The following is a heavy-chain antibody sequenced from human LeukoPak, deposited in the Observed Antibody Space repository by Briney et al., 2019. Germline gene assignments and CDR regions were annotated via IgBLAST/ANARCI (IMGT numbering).Heavy chain of an antibody. J-gene: IGHJ6*02. CDR1: GFTFSVYA. D-gene: IGHD6-19*01. V-gene: IGHV3-23*01. Sequence: PGGSLRLSCAASGFTFSVYALNWVRQAPGKGLEWVSGISGSGGSTYYADSVKGRFTLSRDNSKNTLYLEMSSLEVDDTAVYYCAKGSSGWYRNGMDVWGQGTTVIVSS. CDR3: AKGSSGWYRNGMDV. CDR2: ISGSGGST.